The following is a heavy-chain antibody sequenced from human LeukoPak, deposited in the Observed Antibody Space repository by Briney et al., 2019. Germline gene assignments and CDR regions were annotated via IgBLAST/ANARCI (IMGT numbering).Heavy chain of an antibody. Sequence: GGSLRLSCAASGFTFSSYGMHWVRQAPGKGLEWVAYIQYDGSNQQYADSVKGRFSISRDRSKNIPYLQMNSLRAEDTAVYYCAKDGYSYGSYYFDYWGQGTLVTVSS. CDR1: GFTFSSYG. J-gene: IGHJ4*02. D-gene: IGHD5-18*01. CDR2: IQYDGSNQ. CDR3: AKDGYSYGSYYFDY. V-gene: IGHV3-30*02.